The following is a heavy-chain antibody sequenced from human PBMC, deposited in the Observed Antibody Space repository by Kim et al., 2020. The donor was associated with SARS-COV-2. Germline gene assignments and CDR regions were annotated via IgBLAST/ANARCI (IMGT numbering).Heavy chain of an antibody. CDR2: ISWKRSAI. Sequence: GGSLRLSCAASGFRFGDYAMHWVRQAPEKGLEWVSSISWKRSAIGDADSVKGRFSISRDNADHSLYLQMNSLRPEDTAVYSCAKSQDGYYSYGMDVWGPG. CDR3: AKSQDGYYSYGMDV. CDR1: GFRFGDYA. V-gene: IGHV3-9*01. J-gene: IGHJ6*02.